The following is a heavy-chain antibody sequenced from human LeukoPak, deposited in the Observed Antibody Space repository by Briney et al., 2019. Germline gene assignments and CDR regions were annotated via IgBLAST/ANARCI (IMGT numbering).Heavy chain of an antibody. CDR2: ISGSGVST. D-gene: IGHD5-18*01. V-gene: IGHV3-23*01. J-gene: IGHJ4*02. Sequence: GGSLSLSCAASGFTFSSYAMTWVRQAPGKGLEWVSAISGSGVSTYYADSVKGRITISRDNSKNTLYLQMNSLRAEDTAVYYCAKVIGYTYGFDYSGQGTLLSDSS. CDR3: AKVIGYTYGFDY. CDR1: GFTFSSYA.